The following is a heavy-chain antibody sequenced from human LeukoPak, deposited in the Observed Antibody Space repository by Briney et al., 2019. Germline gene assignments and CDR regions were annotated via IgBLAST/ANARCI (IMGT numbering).Heavy chain of an antibody. CDR3: ARKWAVAGSSYFDY. D-gene: IGHD6-19*01. Sequence: GRSLRLSCAASGFTFSSYGMHWVRQAPGKGLEWVAVIWYDGSNKYYADSVKGRFTISRDNSKNTLYLQMNSLRAEDTAVYYCARKWAVAGSSYFDYWGQGTLVTVSS. CDR2: IWYDGSNK. CDR1: GFTFSSYG. J-gene: IGHJ4*02. V-gene: IGHV3-33*01.